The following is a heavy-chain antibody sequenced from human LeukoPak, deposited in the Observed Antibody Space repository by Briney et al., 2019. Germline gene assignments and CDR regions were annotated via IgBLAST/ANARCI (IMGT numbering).Heavy chain of an antibody. CDR3: ARGFEAXXXXXSPXXXHX. D-gene: IGHD5-12*01. CDR2: MNPNSGNT. CDR1: GYTFTNYD. J-gene: IGHJ1*01. Sequence: GASVKVSCKASGYTFTNYDINWVRQATGQGLEWMGWMNPNSGNTGYAQKFQGRVTITRNTSRSTAYMELSSLRSEDTAVYYCARGFEAXXXXXSPXXXHXWGQGTLXTVSS. V-gene: IGHV1-8*03.